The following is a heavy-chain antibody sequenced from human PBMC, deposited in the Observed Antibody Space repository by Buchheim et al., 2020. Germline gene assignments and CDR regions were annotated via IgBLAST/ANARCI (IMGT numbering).Heavy chain of an antibody. J-gene: IGHJ4*02. Sequence: EVQLLESGGGLVQPGGSLRLSCAASGFTFSRYAMTWARQAPGKGLEWVSAISGSGDKTHYADSVKGRFTSSRDNSKNTLYLQMNSLRGEDTAVYYCAKSEPERLGMFDYWGQGTL. CDR2: ISGSGDKT. CDR3: AKSEPERLGMFDY. CDR1: GFTFSRYA. D-gene: IGHD7-27*01. V-gene: IGHV3-23*01.